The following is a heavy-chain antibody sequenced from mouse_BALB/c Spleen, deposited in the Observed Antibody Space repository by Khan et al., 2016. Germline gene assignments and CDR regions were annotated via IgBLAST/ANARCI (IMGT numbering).Heavy chain of an antibody. CDR1: GYTFTDYY. D-gene: IGHD1-2*01. CDR2: IFPGSGSP. Sequence: QVQLQQSGTELPRPGASVKLSYKASGYTFTDYYLHWVKQRTGQGLEWIGEIFPGSGSPYYNEKFKGKASLTADTSSSTAYMQLSSLTSEDSAVYFCARSYYGYVAMDYWGHGASVTVSS. V-gene: IGHV1-77*01. J-gene: IGHJ4*01. CDR3: ARSYYGYVAMDY.